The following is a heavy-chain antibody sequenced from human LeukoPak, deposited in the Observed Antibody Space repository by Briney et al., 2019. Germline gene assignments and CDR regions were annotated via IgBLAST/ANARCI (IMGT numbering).Heavy chain of an antibody. D-gene: IGHD6-13*01. CDR2: FSGSGTST. V-gene: IGHV3-23*01. CDR3: AKGGSSSWDYFDY. Sequence: GGSLRLSCAASGFTVSSNYMSWVRQAPGKGLEWVSAFSGSGTSTYYADSVKGRFTISRDNSKNTPYLQMNSLRADDTAVYYCAKGGSSSWDYFDYWGQGTLVTVSS. J-gene: IGHJ4*02. CDR1: GFTVSSNY.